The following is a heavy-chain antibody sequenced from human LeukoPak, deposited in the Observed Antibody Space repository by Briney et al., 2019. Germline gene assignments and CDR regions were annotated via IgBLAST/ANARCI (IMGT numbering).Heavy chain of an antibody. V-gene: IGHV4-34*01. CDR2: INHSGST. CDR1: GGSFSGYY. Sequence: PSETLSLTRAVYGGSFSGYYWSWIRQPPGKGLEWIGEINHSGSTNYNPSLKSRVTISVDTSKNQFSLKLSSVTAADTAVYYCARAVSYGIFDYWGQGTLVTVSS. D-gene: IGHD5-18*01. CDR3: ARAVSYGIFDY. J-gene: IGHJ4*02.